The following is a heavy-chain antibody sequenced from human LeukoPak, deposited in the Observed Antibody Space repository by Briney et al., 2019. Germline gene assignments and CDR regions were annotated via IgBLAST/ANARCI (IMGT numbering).Heavy chain of an antibody. V-gene: IGHV1-24*01. Sequence: SVTLSLTCSAKTLHELPSQVVSQRRAKGHEWMAGFEHENAEIVYAKKFQVRVTMTEDTSTNTAYMELTSLTSDDTALYYSATRGADFWSGFDFWGQGTQVTVSS. CDR2: FEHENAEI. D-gene: IGHD3-3*01. J-gene: IGHJ4*02. CDR1: AKTLHELP. CDR3: ATRGADFWSGFDF.